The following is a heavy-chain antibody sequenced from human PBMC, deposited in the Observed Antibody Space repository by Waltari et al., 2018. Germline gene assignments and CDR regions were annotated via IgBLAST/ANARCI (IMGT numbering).Heavy chain of an antibody. V-gene: IGHV3-48*01. CDR2: ISSRGSAT. CDR3: ARGRYGAGSYSDYDY. Sequence: EVQLLESGGGLVEPGGSLRPSCTTSGFTFTQFTMSWVRQTPTRGLEWVSYISSRGSATHYADSVRGLFTISRDSAKGSVYLQMNNLRADDAAMYYCARGRYGAGSYSDYDYWGQGTLVTVSS. CDR1: GFTFTQFT. D-gene: IGHD3-10*01. J-gene: IGHJ4*02.